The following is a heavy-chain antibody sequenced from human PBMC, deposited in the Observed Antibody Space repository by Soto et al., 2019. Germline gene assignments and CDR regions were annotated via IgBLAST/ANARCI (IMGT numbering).Heavy chain of an antibody. J-gene: IGHJ6*02. D-gene: IGHD2-21*02. V-gene: IGHV3-43*01. CDR1: GFTVDDYT. Sequence: GGSLRLSCAASGFTVDDYTMHWVRQAPGKGLEWVSLISWDGGSTYYADSVKGRFTISRDNSKNSLYLQMNSLRTEDTALYYCAKDPTPPRAYCGGDCYPPYYYYGMDVWGQGTTVTVSS. CDR2: ISWDGGST. CDR3: AKDPTPPRAYCGGDCYPPYYYYGMDV.